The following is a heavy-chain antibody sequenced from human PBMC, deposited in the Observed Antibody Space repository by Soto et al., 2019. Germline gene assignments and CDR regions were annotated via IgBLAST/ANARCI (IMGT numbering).Heavy chain of an antibody. V-gene: IGHV1-24*01. D-gene: IGHD4-4*01. CDR1: GSTLTELS. CDR2: FDPEDGER. CDR3: ATTPLTTVTNPYYYYGMDV. J-gene: IGHJ6*02. Sequence: ASLKVYCNISGSTLTELSMHGVRHTPGRGLELMGGFDPEDGERIYAQKFQGRVTMTEDTSTDTAYMELSSMRSEDTAVYYCATTPLTTVTNPYYYYGMDVWGQGTTVTVSS.